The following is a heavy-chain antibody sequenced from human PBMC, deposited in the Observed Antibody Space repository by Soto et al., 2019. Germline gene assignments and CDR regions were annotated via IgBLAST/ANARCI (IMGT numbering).Heavy chain of an antibody. CDR2: VNPNNGDT. D-gene: IGHD3-10*01. Sequence: QVQLVQSGAELKKPGASLKVSCKASGYTFSNYDMNWVRQATGQGPEWIGWVNPNNGDTGYAQKFQGRVTLTTDISTTAAYMELTSLRSEDTASYYCAKVSRKGSAIDFDYWGQGTLITVSS. CDR1: GYTFSNYD. CDR3: AKVSRKGSAIDFDY. V-gene: IGHV1-8*01. J-gene: IGHJ4*02.